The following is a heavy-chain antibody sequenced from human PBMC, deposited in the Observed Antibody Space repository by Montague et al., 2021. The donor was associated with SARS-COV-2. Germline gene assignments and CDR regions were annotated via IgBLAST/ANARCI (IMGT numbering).Heavy chain of an antibody. J-gene: IGHJ4*02. Sequence: SETLSPTCTVSGGSISSSTYYWAWIRQPPGKGLEWIGSIYYRGSTYYNPSLKSRVFISVDTSKKQLSLTLTSVTAADTAVYYCATQEDPSGWIPGPFDFWGQGTLLSVSS. V-gene: IGHV4-39*01. CDR2: IYYRGST. CDR1: GGSISSSTYY. D-gene: IGHD6-19*01. CDR3: ATQEDPSGWIPGPFDF.